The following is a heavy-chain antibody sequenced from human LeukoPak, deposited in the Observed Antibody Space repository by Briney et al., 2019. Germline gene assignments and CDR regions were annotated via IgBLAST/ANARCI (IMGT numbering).Heavy chain of an antibody. D-gene: IGHD2-15*01. CDR1: GFTFSSYA. CDR3: ARSGLNRFDY. CDR2: FSGSGGNT. Sequence: GGSLRLSCEASGFTFSSYAMSWVRQAPGKGLEWVSSFSGSGGNTYYADSLKGRFTISRDNSKNTLYLQLNSLRAEDTAVYYCARSGLNRFDYWGQGTLVTVSS. J-gene: IGHJ4*02. V-gene: IGHV3-23*01.